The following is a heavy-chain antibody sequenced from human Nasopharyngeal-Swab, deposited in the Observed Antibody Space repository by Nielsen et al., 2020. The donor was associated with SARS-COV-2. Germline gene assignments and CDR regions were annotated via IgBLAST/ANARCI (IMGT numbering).Heavy chain of an antibody. D-gene: IGHD1-7*01. CDR1: GFTFSSYA. J-gene: IGHJ6*02. CDR3: AKDRRELRPYYYYYGMDV. Sequence: GESLKISCAASGFTFSSYAMSWVRQAPGKGLEWVSAISGSGGSTYYADSVKGRFTISRDNSKNTLYLQMNSLRAEDTAVYYCAKDRRELRPYYYYYGMDVWGQGTTVTASS. CDR2: ISGSGGST. V-gene: IGHV3-23*01.